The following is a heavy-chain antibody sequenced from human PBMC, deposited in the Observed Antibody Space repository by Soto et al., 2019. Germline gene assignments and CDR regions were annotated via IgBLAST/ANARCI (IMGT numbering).Heavy chain of an antibody. D-gene: IGHD2-2*01. CDR3: ASFPYCISTSCYWGQYLSP. Sequence: SETLSLTCTVSGGSVSSGSYYWSWIRQPPGKGLEWIGYIYYSGSTNYNPSLKSRVTISVDTSKNQFSLKLSSVTAADTAVYYCASFPYCISTSCYWGQYLSPWGQGTLVTVSS. CDR2: IYYSGST. V-gene: IGHV4-61*01. CDR1: GGSVSSGSYY. J-gene: IGHJ5*02.